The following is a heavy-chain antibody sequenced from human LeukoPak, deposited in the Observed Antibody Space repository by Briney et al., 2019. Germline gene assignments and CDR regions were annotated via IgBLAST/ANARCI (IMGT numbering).Heavy chain of an antibody. J-gene: IGHJ4*02. CDR2: ISNSGGST. V-gene: IGHV3-23*01. D-gene: IGHD1-26*01. Sequence: GGSLRLSCAASGFTFSSYAMSWVRQAPGKGLEWVSTISNSGGSTYYADSVKGRFTISRDNSKNKLYLQMNSLRAEDTAVYYCAKTMGAIDHDYWGQGTLVTVSS. CDR3: AKTMGAIDHDY. CDR1: GFTFSSYA.